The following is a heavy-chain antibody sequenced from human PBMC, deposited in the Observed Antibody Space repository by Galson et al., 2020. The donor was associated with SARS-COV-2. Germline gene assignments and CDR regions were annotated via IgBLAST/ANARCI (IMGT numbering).Heavy chain of an antibody. CDR3: ARGWGGLAARRGIDY. V-gene: IGHV4-34*01. Sequence: SETLSLTCAVYGGSFSGYYWSWIRQPPGKGLEWIGEINHSGSTNYNPSLKSRVTISVDTSKNQFSLKLSSVTAADTAVYYCARGWGGLAARRGIDYWGQGTLVTVSS. CDR1: GGSFSGYY. D-gene: IGHD6-6*01. CDR2: INHSGST. J-gene: IGHJ4*02.